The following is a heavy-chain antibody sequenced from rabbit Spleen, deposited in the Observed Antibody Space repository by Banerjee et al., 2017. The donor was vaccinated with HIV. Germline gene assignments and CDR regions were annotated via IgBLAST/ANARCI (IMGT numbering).Heavy chain of an antibody. D-gene: IGHD1-1*01. J-gene: IGHJ4*01. CDR2: SFTGNSNT. V-gene: IGHV1S45*01. CDR3: ARRINWNTGFTL. CDR1: GFSLSTNYV. Sequence: QQQLEESGGDLVKPGASLTLTCTASGFSLSTNYVMCWVRQAPGKGLEWIACSFTGNSNTYYATWAKGRFTISKTSSTTVTLQMTSLTAADTATYFCARRINWNTGFTLWGQGTLVTVS.